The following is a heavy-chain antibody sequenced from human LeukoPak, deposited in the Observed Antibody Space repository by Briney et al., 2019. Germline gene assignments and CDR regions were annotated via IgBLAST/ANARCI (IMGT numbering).Heavy chain of an antibody. D-gene: IGHD3-22*01. CDR1: GFTFSSYA. Sequence: GGSLRRSCAASGFTFSSYAMSWVRQAPGKGLEWVSAIRGSGGSTYYADSVKGRFTISRDNSKNTLYLQMNSLRAEDTAVYYCAKVEAYYDSSGYYYFDYWGQGTPVTVSS. J-gene: IGHJ4*02. CDR2: IRGSGGST. CDR3: AKVEAYYDSSGYYYFDY. V-gene: IGHV3-23*01.